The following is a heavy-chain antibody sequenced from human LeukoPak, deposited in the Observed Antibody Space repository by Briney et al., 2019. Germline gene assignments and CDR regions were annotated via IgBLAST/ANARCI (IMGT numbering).Heavy chain of an antibody. Sequence: ASVKVSCKASGYTFTSHGISWVRQAPGQGLEWMGWISAYNGNTNYAQKLQGRVTMTTDTSTSTAYMELSSLRSEDTAVYYCARDKSGDDSSSWYWFDPWGQGTLVTVSS. CDR3: ARDKSGDDSSSWYWFDP. CDR2: ISAYNGNT. V-gene: IGHV1-18*04. D-gene: IGHD6-13*01. CDR1: GYTFTSHG. J-gene: IGHJ5*02.